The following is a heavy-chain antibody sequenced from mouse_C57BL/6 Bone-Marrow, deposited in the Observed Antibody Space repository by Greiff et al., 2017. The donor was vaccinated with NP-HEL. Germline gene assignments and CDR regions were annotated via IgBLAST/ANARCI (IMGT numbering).Heavy chain of an antibody. CDR3: ARNESDYGGAWFAY. D-gene: IGHD2-4*01. Sequence: VQRVESGPGLVQPSQSLSITCTVSGFSLTSYGVHWVRQSPGKGLEWLGVIWSGGSTDYNAAFISRLSISKDNSKSQVFFKMNSLQADDAAIYYCARNESDYGGAWFAYWGQVTLVTVAA. V-gene: IGHV2-2*01. J-gene: IGHJ3*01. CDR2: IWSGGST. CDR1: GFSLTSYG.